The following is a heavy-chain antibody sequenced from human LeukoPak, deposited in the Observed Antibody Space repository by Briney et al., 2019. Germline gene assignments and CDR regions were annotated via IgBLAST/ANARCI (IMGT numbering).Heavy chain of an antibody. V-gene: IGHV3-23*01. J-gene: IGHJ4*02. CDR3: ARGSKGTYDY. CDR2: ILGAGDYT. CDR1: GFTFSNSV. Sequence: GGSLRLSCVASGFTFSNSVMTWVRQAPGKGLEWVSSILGAGDYTYFANSVKGRFTISRDNSKNTLYLQMNSLRAGDTAIYYCARGSKGTYDYWGQGTLVTVSS.